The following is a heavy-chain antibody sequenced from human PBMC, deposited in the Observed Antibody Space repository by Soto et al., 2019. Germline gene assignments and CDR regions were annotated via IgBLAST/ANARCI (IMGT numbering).Heavy chain of an antibody. CDR1: GFTVGNYG. CDR3: TGEVASGY. Sequence: VQLVESGGGVVQPGRSLRRSCAVSGFTVGNYGMHWVRQAPGKGLEWVAVISRDGGTKYYADSVKGRFTISRDNSRNTLFLEMNSLRGDDMAVYYCTGEVASGYWGQGTLVTVSS. CDR2: ISRDGGTK. D-gene: IGHD2-8*02. J-gene: IGHJ4*02. V-gene: IGHV3-30*03.